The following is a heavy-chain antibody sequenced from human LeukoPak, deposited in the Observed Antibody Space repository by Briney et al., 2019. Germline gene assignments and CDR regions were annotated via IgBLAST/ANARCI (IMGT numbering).Heavy chain of an antibody. V-gene: IGHV3-74*01. CDR3: ARDGYSFGHDFDH. CDR1: GFTFSSYW. D-gene: IGHD5-18*01. Sequence: GGSLRLSCAASGFTFSSYWMHWVRHTPGKGLVWVSRIKSDGSSTSYADSVKGRFTISRDNAKNTLYLQMNSLRAEDTAVYYCARDGYSFGHDFDHWGQGTLVTVSS. CDR2: IKSDGSST. J-gene: IGHJ4*02.